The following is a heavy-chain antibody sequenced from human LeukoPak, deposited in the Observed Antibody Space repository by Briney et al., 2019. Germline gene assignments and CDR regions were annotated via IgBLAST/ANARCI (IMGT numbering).Heavy chain of an antibody. CDR2: IFHTGST. Sequence: PSQTLSLICVVSGDSISSGGYSWSWIRQPPGKGLEWIGYIFHTGSTFYNPSLKSRVTISVDNSENQFSLRLSSVTAADTAVYYCARELWFANAPGSWLDPWGQGTLVTVST. CDR3: ARELWFANAPGSWLDP. D-gene: IGHD3-10*01. J-gene: IGHJ5*02. CDR1: GDSISSGGYS. V-gene: IGHV4-30-2*01.